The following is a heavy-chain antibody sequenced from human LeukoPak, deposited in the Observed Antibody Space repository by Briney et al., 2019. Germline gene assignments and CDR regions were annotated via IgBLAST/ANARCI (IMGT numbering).Heavy chain of an antibody. CDR1: GGSISSYY. D-gene: IGHD2-15*01. CDR2: IFYSGST. Sequence: SETLSLTCTVSGGSISSYYWTWMRQPPGKGLEWIGYIFYSGSTHYNPSLKSRVTISVDTSKNQFSLELSSVTAADTAVYYCARGLSGGSYNNWFDPWGQGTLVTVSS. V-gene: IGHV4-59*01. CDR3: ARGLSGGSYNNWFDP. J-gene: IGHJ5*02.